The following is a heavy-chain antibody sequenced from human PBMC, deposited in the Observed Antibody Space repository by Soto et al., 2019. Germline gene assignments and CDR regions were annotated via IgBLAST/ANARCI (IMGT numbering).Heavy chain of an antibody. Sequence: QVQLVQSGAEVKKPGSSVKVSCKASGGTFSNYTITWVRQAPGQGLEWMGRIIPILDIANYAKKFQGRVTITADKSTSTAYMELSSLRSEDTXVYYCAXXVXXXPVTVXXHVDYWGQGTLVIVSS. V-gene: IGHV1-69*02. CDR1: GGTFSNYT. CDR3: AXXVXXXPVTVXXHVDY. CDR2: IIPILDIA. D-gene: IGHD4-17*01. J-gene: IGHJ4*02.